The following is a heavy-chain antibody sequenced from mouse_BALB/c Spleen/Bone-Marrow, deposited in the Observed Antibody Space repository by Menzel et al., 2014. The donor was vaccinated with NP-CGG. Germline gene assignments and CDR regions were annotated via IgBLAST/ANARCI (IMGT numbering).Heavy chain of an antibody. CDR3: ARSSYVMDY. Sequence: EVKLEESGPGLVKPSQSLSLTCTVTGYSTTSDYAWNWIRQFPGNKLEWMGYINYSGSTSYNPSLKSRISITRDTSKNQFFLQLNSVTTEDTATYYCARSSYVMDYWGQGTSVTVSS. CDR2: INYSGST. J-gene: IGHJ4*01. V-gene: IGHV3-2*02. CDR1: GYSTTSDYA.